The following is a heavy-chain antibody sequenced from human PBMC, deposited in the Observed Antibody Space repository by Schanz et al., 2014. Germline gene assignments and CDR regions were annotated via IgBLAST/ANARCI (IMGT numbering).Heavy chain of an antibody. D-gene: IGHD3-16*01. J-gene: IGHJ6*02. CDR2: ISYSGST. CDR3: ARHGGIPYYPMDV. V-gene: IGHV4-31*03. CDR1: GASISSGGYY. Sequence: QVQLQESGPGLAKPSQTLSLTCTVSGASISSGGYYWDWIRLLPGKGRERIGYISYSGSTSFNPFHKRRLTMSVDTSKNQVAQRLSYVSAADTAVYYCARHGGIPYYPMDVWGQGTTVTGSS.